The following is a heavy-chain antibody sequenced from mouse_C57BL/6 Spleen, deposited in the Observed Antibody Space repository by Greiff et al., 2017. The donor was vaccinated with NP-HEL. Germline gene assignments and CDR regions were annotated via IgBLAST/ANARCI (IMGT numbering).Heavy chain of an antibody. D-gene: IGHD3-3*01. V-gene: IGHV1-9*01. CDR1: GYTFTGYW. CDR3: AKDRGKNWRFAY. J-gene: IGHJ3*01. Sequence: QVQLQQSGAELMKPGASVKLSCKATGYTFTGYWIEWVKQRPGHGLEWIGEILPGSGSTNYNEKFKGKATFTAVTSSNTAYMQLSSLTTEDSAIYYCAKDRGKNWRFAYWGQGTLVTVSA. CDR2: ILPGSGST.